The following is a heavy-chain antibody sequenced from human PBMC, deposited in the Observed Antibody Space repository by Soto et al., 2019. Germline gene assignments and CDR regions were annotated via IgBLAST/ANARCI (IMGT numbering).Heavy chain of an antibody. J-gene: IGHJ4*02. CDR1: GLIFSNYY. Sequence: GSLSLSWAASGLIFSNYYMTWIRQAPGKGPEWISYISGGGDVTAYAHSVKGRFTISRDNTKRSLYLQMDSLTVEDTAVYYCSRDPRLVDYWGQGTLVTVSS. V-gene: IGHV3-11*01. CDR2: ISGGGDVT. CDR3: SRDPRLVDY. D-gene: IGHD1-26*01.